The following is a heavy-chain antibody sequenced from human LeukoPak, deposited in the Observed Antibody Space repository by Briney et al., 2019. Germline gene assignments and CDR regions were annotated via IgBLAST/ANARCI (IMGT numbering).Heavy chain of an antibody. J-gene: IGHJ5*02. CDR1: GGTFNSYA. CDR3: ARARSPSSGYLLRDHNWFDP. D-gene: IGHD3-22*01. V-gene: IGHV1-69*05. Sequence: SVKVSCKASGGTFNSYAISWVRQAPGQGLEWMGGIIPIFGTANYAQMVQGRVTITTDESTTTAYMELSSLRSEDTAVYYCARARSPSSGYLLRDHNWFDPWGQGTLVTVSS. CDR2: IIPIFGTA.